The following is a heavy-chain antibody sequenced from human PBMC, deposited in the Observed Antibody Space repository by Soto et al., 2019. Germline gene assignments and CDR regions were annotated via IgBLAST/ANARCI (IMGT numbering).Heavy chain of an antibody. CDR1: EFPFSDYW. Sequence: PVGSLRISCVVSEFPFSDYWMTWVRQAPGKGLEWVANIKQDGSEIYYVDPVKGRFTISRDNAKNSLFLQMNSLRVEDTAVYYCSRGWASLDYWGQGTLVTVSS. J-gene: IGHJ4*02. CDR3: SRGWASLDY. CDR2: IKQDGSEI. D-gene: IGHD6-19*01. V-gene: IGHV3-7*03.